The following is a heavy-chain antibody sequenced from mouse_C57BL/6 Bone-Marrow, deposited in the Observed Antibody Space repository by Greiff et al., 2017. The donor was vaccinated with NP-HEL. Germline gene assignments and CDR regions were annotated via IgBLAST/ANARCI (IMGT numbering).Heavy chain of an antibody. CDR3: ARYDGYDEDWYFDV. D-gene: IGHD2-3*01. CDR1: GFTFSSYA. J-gene: IGHJ1*03. Sequence: EVKLMESGGGLVKPGGSLKLSCAASGFTFSSYAMSWVRQTPEKRLEWVATISDGGSYTYYPDNVKGRFTISRDNAKNTLYLQMSHLKSENTAMYDWARYDGYDEDWYFDVWGTGTTVTVSA. CDR2: ISDGGSYT. V-gene: IGHV5-4*03.